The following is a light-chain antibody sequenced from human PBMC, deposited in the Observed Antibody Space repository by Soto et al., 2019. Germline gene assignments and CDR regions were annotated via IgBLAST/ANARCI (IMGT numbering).Light chain of an antibody. J-gene: IGKJ2*01. V-gene: IGKV3-20*01. CDR1: QRVSSNY. CDR2: GAS. Sequence: IALTQSPGTLSLSPEERATLSCRASQRVSSNYVAWYQHKPGQAPRLLIHGASLRATGIPDRFSGSGSGTDFTLTISRLEPEDFAVYYCHQYGTLPYAFGQGTKLQIK. CDR3: HQYGTLPYA.